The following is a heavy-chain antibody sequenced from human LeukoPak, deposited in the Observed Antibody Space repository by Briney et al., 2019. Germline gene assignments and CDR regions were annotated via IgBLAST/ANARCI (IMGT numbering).Heavy chain of an antibody. D-gene: IGHD3-22*01. J-gene: IGHJ3*02. Sequence: GGPLRLSCAASGFTFSSYEMNWVRQAPGKGLEWVSYISSSGSTIYYADSVKGRFTISRDNAKNSLYLQMNSLRAEDTAVYYCAREASTYYYDSSGYDDAFDIWGQGTMVTVSS. CDR3: AREASTYYYDSSGYDDAFDI. CDR2: ISSSGSTI. V-gene: IGHV3-48*03. CDR1: GFTFSSYE.